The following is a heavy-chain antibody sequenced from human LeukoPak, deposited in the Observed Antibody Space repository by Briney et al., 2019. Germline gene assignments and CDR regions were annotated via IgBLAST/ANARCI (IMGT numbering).Heavy chain of an antibody. CDR2: IIAYNGNT. J-gene: IGHJ4*02. Sequence: ASVKVSCKSSAYTFTSYGISWVRQAPGQGLGWMGWIIAYNGNTNYAQKLQGRVTMTTDTSTSTAYMELRSLRSDDTAVYYCAREGGYSYGFSFDYWGQGTLVTVSS. V-gene: IGHV1-18*01. CDR3: AREGGYSYGFSFDY. CDR1: AYTFTSYG. D-gene: IGHD5-18*01.